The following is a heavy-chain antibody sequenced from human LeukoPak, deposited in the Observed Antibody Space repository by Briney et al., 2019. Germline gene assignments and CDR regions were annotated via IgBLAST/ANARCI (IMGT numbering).Heavy chain of an antibody. CDR1: GGSFSGYY. D-gene: IGHD3-22*01. Sequence: PSETLSLSCAVYGGSFSGYYWSWIRQPPGKGLEWIGEINHSGSTNYNPSLKSRVTISLDTSKNQFSLKLSSVTAADTAVYYCARASIGFAFDIWGQGTMVTVSS. V-gene: IGHV4-34*01. CDR3: ARASIGFAFDI. J-gene: IGHJ3*02. CDR2: INHSGST.